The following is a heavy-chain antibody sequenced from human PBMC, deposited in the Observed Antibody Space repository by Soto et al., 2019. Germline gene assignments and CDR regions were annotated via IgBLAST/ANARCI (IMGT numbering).Heavy chain of an antibody. Sequence: SETLSLTCAVSGGSISSGGYSWSWIRQPPGKGLEWIGYIYHSGSTYYNPSLKSRVTLSVDTSKNQFSLKLSSVTAADTAVYYCARVGSGPGYWGQGTLVTVSS. CDR1: GGSISSGGYS. J-gene: IGHJ4*02. CDR3: ARVGSGPGY. CDR2: IYHSGST. V-gene: IGHV4-30-2*01. D-gene: IGHD6-19*01.